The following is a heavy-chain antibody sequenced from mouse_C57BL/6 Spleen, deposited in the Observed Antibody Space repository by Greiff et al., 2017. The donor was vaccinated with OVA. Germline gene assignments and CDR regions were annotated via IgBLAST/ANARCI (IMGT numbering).Heavy chain of an antibody. CDR2: IYPGSGST. V-gene: IGHV1-55*01. CDR3: ARLYYYGSHWYFDV. J-gene: IGHJ1*03. CDR1: GYTFTSYW. Sequence: QVQLQQPGAELVKPGASVKMSCKASGYTFTSYWITWVKQRPGQGLEWIGDIYPGSGSTNYNEKFKSKATLTVDTSSSTAYMQRSSLTSEDSAVYYCARLYYYGSHWYFDVWGTGTTVTVSS. D-gene: IGHD1-1*01.